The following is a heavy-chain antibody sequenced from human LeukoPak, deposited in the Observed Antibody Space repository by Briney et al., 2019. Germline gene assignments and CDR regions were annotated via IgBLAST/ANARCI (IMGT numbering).Heavy chain of an antibody. CDR2: IIPIFGTA. J-gene: IGHJ5*02. CDR3: AEALTDIVVVPAAIFPFDP. Sequence: SVKVSCKASGGTFSSYAISWVRQAPGQGLEWMGGIIPIFGTANYAQKFQGRVTITADESTSTAYMELSSLRSEDTAVYYCAEALTDIVVVPAAIFPFDPWGQGTLVTVSS. CDR1: GGTFSSYA. D-gene: IGHD2-2*01. V-gene: IGHV1-69*13.